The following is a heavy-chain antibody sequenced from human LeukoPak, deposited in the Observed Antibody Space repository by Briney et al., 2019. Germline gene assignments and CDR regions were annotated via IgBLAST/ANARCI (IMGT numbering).Heavy chain of an antibody. J-gene: IGHJ3*02. CDR3: AKGDGYNSRYDAFDI. CDR2: VSGSGGST. V-gene: IGHV3-23*01. CDR1: GFTFSNYG. D-gene: IGHD5-24*01. Sequence: GGSLRLSCAAAGFTFSNYGMSGGRQARGGGLEWVSTVSGSGGSTYYADSVKGRFTISRDDAKNTLYLQMNSLRAKHAAVYYCAKGDGYNSRYDAFDIWGQGTMVTVSS.